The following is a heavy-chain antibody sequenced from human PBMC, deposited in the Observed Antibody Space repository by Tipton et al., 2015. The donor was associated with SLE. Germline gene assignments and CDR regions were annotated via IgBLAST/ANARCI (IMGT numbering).Heavy chain of an antibody. D-gene: IGHD6-6*01. CDR3: ATYVGGSSSGYFDL. Sequence: VQLVQSGAGVKKPGESLKISCKGSGYNFSNYWIGWVRQMPGKGLEWMGIIYPGDSDTSYSPSFQGQVTISADKSINTAYLQWSSLRASDTAMYYCATYVGGSSSGYFDLWGGGTLVTVSA. J-gene: IGHJ2*01. V-gene: IGHV5-51*03. CDR2: IYPGDSDT. CDR1: GYNFSNYW.